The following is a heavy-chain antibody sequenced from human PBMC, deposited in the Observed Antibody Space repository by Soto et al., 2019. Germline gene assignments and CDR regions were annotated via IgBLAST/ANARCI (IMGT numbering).Heavy chain of an antibody. CDR3: ARSGLNWNDDY. V-gene: IGHV5-10-1*01. CDR2: IDPSDSYT. J-gene: IGHJ4*02. Sequence: GESLKISCQGSGYSFTTYWISWVRQMPGKGLEWMGRIDPSDSYTNYSPSFQGHVTISTDKSISTAYLQWSSLKASDTAMYYCARSGLNWNDDYWDQGTLVTVSS. D-gene: IGHD1-1*01. CDR1: GYSFTTYW.